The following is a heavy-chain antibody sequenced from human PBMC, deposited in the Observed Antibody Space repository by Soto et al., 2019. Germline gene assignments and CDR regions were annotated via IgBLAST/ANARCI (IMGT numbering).Heavy chain of an antibody. D-gene: IGHD1-26*01. CDR1: GGSISSGGYY. CDR2: INHSGST. V-gene: IGHV4-39*07. Sequence: SETLSLTCTVSGGSISSGGYYWSWIRQPPGKGLEWIGEINHSGSTNYNPSLKSRVTISVDTSKNQFSLKLSSVTAADTAVYYCARGYSGSYFPPARPWGQGTLVTVSS. CDR3: ARGYSGSYFPPARP. J-gene: IGHJ5*02.